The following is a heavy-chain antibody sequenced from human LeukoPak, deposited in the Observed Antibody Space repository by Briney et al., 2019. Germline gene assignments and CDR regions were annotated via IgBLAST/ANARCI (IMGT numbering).Heavy chain of an antibody. D-gene: IGHD6-13*01. J-gene: IGHJ6*03. Sequence: SETLSLTCAVYGGSFSGYYWSWIRQPPGKGLEWIGEINHSGSTNYNPSLKGRVTISVDTSKNQFSLKLSSVTAADTAVYYCARGPTLYSSSWYGYYYYYMDVWGKGTAVTVSS. CDR1: GGSFSGYY. CDR2: INHSGST. V-gene: IGHV4-34*01. CDR3: ARGPTLYSSSWYGYYYYYMDV.